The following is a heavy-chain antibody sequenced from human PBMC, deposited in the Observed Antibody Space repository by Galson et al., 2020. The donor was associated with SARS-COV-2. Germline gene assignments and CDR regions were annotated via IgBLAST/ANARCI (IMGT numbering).Heavy chain of an antibody. CDR1: GDSVSSNSAA. J-gene: IGHJ2*01. CDR3: AHRLVPSYWYFDL. D-gene: IGHD2-8*02. Sequence: SQTLSLTCAISGDSVSSNSAAWNWIRQSPSRGLEWLGRTYYRSQWSTDYAVSVKSRITINPDTSKNQFSLQLNSVTPEDTAIYYCAHRLVPSYWYFDLWGRGTLVTVSS. V-gene: IGHV6-1*01. CDR2: TYYRSQWST.